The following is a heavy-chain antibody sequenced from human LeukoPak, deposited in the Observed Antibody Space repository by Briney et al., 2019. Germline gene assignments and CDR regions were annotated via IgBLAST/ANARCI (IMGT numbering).Heavy chain of an antibody. J-gene: IGHJ3*02. Sequence: GGSLRLSCAASGFTFSDYYMSWIRQAPGKGLEWVTVIWYDGSNKYYADSVKGRFTISRDNSKNTLYLQMNSLRAEDTAVYYCAKEGSSSGRAFDIWGQGTMVTVSS. CDR3: AKEGSSSGRAFDI. CDR2: IWYDGSNK. CDR1: GFTFSDYY. V-gene: IGHV3-33*06. D-gene: IGHD3-22*01.